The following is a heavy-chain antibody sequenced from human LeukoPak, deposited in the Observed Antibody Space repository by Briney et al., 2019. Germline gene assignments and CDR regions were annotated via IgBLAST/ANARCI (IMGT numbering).Heavy chain of an antibody. Sequence: PGGSLRLSCAASGFTFSSYEMNWVRQAPGKGLEWVSYISSSGSTIYYADSVKGRFTISRDNAKNSLYLQMNSLRAEDTAVYYCARGDSSGWFHDLDYWGQGTLVTVSS. D-gene: IGHD6-19*01. J-gene: IGHJ4*01. CDR3: ARGDSSGWFHDLDY. V-gene: IGHV3-48*03. CDR2: ISSSGSTI. CDR1: GFTFSSYE.